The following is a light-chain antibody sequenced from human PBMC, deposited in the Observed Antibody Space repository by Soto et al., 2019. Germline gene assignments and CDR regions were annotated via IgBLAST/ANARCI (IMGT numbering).Light chain of an antibody. J-gene: IGKJ5*01. CDR2: GAS. V-gene: IGKV3-20*01. Sequence: EIVLTQSPGTLALSPGERATLSCRASQSVSSSYLTWYQQKPGQAPRLLIYGASSRATGIPDRFSGSGSGTEFTLTISRLEPEDFAVYYCQQYGSSPITFGQGTRLEIK. CDR3: QQYGSSPIT. CDR1: QSVSSSY.